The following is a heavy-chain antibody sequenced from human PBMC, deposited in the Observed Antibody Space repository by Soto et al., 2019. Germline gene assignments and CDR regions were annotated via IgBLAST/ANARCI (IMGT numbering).Heavy chain of an antibody. CDR3: AGTHHSYSSTWRDYYYYSMDV. CDR2: ISSSSSNI. V-gene: IGHV3-48*02. D-gene: IGHD6-13*01. CDR1: GFTFSSYS. J-gene: IGHJ6*02. Sequence: GGSLRLSCAASGFTFSSYSMNWVRQAPGKGLEWVSYISSSSSNIYYAGSVKGRFTISRDNAKNSLYLQMNSLGDDDTAVYYCAGTHHSYSSTWRDYYYYSMDVWGQGTTVTVSS.